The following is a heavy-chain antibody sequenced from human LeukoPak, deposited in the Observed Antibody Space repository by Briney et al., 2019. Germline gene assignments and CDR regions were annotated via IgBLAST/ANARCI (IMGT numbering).Heavy chain of an antibody. D-gene: IGHD6-19*01. J-gene: IGHJ4*02. Sequence: ASVKVSCKASGGTFSSYAISWVRQAPGQGLEWMGGIIPIFGTANYAQKFQGRVTITADESTSTAYMELSSLRSEDTAVYYCARFPYSSGWGLFYFDYWGQGTLVTVSS. CDR3: ARFPYSSGWGLFYFDY. V-gene: IGHV1-69*13. CDR2: IIPIFGTA. CDR1: GGTFSSYA.